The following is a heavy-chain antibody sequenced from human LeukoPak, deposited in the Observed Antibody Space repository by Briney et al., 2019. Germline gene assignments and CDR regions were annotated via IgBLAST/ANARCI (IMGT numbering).Heavy chain of an antibody. CDR3: ARGYEGGFDY. D-gene: IGHD1-1*01. CDR1: GFTFSSYS. CDR2: ISSSSSYI. Sequence: GGSLRLSCAASGFTFSSYSMNWVRQAPGEVLEWVSSISSSSSYISYADSVKGRFTMSRDNAKNSMYLQMNRLRAEDTDVYYCARGYEGGFDYWGQGTLVTVSS. V-gene: IGHV3-21*01. J-gene: IGHJ4*02.